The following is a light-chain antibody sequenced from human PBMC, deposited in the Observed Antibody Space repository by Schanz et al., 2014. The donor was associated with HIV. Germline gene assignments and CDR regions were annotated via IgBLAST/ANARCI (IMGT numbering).Light chain of an antibody. CDR1: RSTLQRTP. J-gene: IGLJ2*01. CDR2: NDN. Sequence: QSLLTQPPSVSGTPGQRVTISCSGSRSTLQRTPVDWYQHLPGTAPTLLIYNDNQRPSGVPDRFSGSKSGTSASLAISGLQSEDEADYYCAGWDDSQNGVLFGGGTKVTVL. V-gene: IGLV1-44*01. CDR3: AGWDDSQNGVL.